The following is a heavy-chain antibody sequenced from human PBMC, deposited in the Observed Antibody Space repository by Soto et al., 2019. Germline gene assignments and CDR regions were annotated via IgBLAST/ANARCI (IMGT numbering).Heavy chain of an antibody. D-gene: IGHD2-2*01. CDR1: GGSISSYY. CDR3: ARELYCSSTSCAFDI. V-gene: IGHV4-59*01. Sequence: QVQLQESGPGLVKPSETLSLTCTVSGGSISSYYWSWIRQPPGKGLEWIGYIYYTGSINYNPSLKSRVTISVDTSKNPFSLKLSSVTAADTAVYYCARELYCSSTSCAFDIWGQGTMVTVSS. CDR2: IYYTGSI. J-gene: IGHJ3*02.